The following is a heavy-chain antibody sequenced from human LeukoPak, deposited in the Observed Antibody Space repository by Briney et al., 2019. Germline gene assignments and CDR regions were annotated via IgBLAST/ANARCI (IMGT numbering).Heavy chain of an antibody. CDR2: MYHSGST. D-gene: IGHD3-16*02. J-gene: IGHJ4*02. V-gene: IGHV4-38-2*02. Sequence: NPSETLSLTCTVSNYSISTDYYWGWIRQPPGKGLEWIGTMYHSGSTYYNPSLKSRVTISVDTSKNQFSLKLSSVTAADTAVYYCARYDVWGSYRAFDYWGQGTLVTVSS. CDR3: ARYDVWGSYRAFDY. CDR1: NYSISTDYY.